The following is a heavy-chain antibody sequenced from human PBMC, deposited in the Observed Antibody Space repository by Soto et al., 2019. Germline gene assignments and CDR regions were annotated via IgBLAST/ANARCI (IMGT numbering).Heavy chain of an antibody. Sequence: PGGSLRLSCAACGFTFSDYYMSWIRQAPGKGLEWVSYISSSGSYTNYADSVKGRFTISRDNAKNSLYLQMNSLRAEDTAVYYCAREGEVVITPNWFDPWGQGTLVTVS. CDR3: AREGEVVITPNWFDP. CDR2: ISSSGSYT. D-gene: IGHD3-22*01. J-gene: IGHJ5*02. V-gene: IGHV3-11*06. CDR1: GFTFSDYY.